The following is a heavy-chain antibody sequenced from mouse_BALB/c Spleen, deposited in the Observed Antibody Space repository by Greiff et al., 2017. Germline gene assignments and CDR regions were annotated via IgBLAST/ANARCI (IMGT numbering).Heavy chain of an antibody. J-gene: IGHJ3*01. CDR3: ARHEGGRSPGTY. V-gene: IGHV5-6*01. Sequence: EVKLVESGGDLVKPGGSLKLSCAASGFTFSSYGMSWVRQTPDKRLEWVATISSGGSYTYYPDSVKGRFTISRDNAKNTLYLQMSSLKSEDTAMYYCARHEGGRSPGTYWGQGTLVTVSA. D-gene: IGHD1-1*01. CDR2: ISSGGSYT. CDR1: GFTFSSYG.